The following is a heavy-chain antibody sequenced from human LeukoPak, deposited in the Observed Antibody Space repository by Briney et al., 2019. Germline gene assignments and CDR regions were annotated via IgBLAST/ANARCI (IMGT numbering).Heavy chain of an antibody. CDR1: GFTVSSNY. J-gene: IGHJ4*02. D-gene: IGHD3-3*01. CDR3: TTDEADYVLRFLEWFD. Sequence: GGSLRLSCAASGFTVSSNYMSWVRQAPGKGLEWVSVTYSGGSTYYADSVKGRFTISRDNSKNTLYLQMNSLRAEDTAVYYCTTDEADYVLRFLEWFDWGQGTLVTVSS. V-gene: IGHV3-53*01. CDR2: TYSGGST.